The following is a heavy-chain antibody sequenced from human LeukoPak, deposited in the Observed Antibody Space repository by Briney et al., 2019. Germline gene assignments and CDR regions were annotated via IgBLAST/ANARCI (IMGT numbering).Heavy chain of an antibody. V-gene: IGHV1-18*01. CDR2: ISAYNGNT. D-gene: IGHD1-1*01. J-gene: IGHJ4*02. CDR1: GYTFSNYG. CDR3: ARGTIPTTGLFDY. Sequence: ASVKVSCTASGYTFSNYGINWLRQAPGQGLEWMGWISAYNGNTNYAQKFQGRLTVTTDTSTSTAYMEVRSLRSDDTAVYYCARGTIPTTGLFDYWGQGTLVTVSS.